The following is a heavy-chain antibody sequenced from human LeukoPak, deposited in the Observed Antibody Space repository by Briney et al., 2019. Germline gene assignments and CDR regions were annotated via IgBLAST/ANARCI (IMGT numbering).Heavy chain of an antibody. D-gene: IGHD3-16*01. Sequence: SETLSLTCTVSGDSFSNYHWSWLRQPPGKGLEWIGYISSSGTTSYNPSLKSRLTISVDPSKNQFSLKLNSVTAADTAVYYCARVGRGDHTWGSYYCDHWGQGTLVSVSS. CDR3: ARVGRGDHTWGSYYCDH. V-gene: IGHV4-59*01. J-gene: IGHJ4*02. CDR1: GDSFSNYH. CDR2: ISSSGTT.